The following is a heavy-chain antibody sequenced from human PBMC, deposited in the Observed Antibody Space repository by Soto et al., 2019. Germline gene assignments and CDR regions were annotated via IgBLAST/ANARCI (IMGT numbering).Heavy chain of an antibody. Sequence: SETLSLTCTVSGASINSADYYWSWIRQPPGKGLEWIGYIYYSGSYYYTPSLKSRVTITIDTSKNQFSLKLNSLSAADTAVYYCARERLEYYDSGSAYTDYWGQGTLVTVSS. J-gene: IGHJ4*01. CDR1: GASINSADYY. CDR2: IYYSGSY. CDR3: ARERLEYYDSGSAYTDY. D-gene: IGHD3-10*01. V-gene: IGHV4-30-4*01.